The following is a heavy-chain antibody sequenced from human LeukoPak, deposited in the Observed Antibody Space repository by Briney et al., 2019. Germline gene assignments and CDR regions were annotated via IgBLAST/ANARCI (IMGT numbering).Heavy chain of an antibody. V-gene: IGHV1-69*13. J-gene: IGHJ4*02. CDR2: IIPIFGTA. CDR1: GGTFSSYA. Sequence: ASVKVSCKASGGTFSSYAISWVRQAPGQGLEWMGGIIPIFGTANYAQKFQGRVTITADESTSTAYMELSSLRSEDTAVYYCARVGEYCGGDCPDFYYFDYWGQGTLVTVSS. D-gene: IGHD2-21*01. CDR3: ARVGEYCGGDCPDFYYFDY.